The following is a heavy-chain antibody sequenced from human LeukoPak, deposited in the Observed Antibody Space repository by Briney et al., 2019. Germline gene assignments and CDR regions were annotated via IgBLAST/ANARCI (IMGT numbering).Heavy chain of an antibody. J-gene: IGHJ4*02. D-gene: IGHD2-21*02. CDR3: AKHRRSSLVTTFFDS. V-gene: IGHV3-23*05. Sequence: GGSLRLFCAASGFTFSSYAMSWVRQAPGKGLEWVSAITNSGSNTYYADSVKGRFTISRDNSKNTIYLQMNSLRADDTAVYYCAKHRRSSLVTTFFDSWGQGILVAVSS. CDR2: ITNSGSNT. CDR1: GFTFSSYA.